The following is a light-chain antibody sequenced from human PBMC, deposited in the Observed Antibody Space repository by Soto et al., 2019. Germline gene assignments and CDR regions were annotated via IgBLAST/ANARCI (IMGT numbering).Light chain of an antibody. CDR3: QQYENLPT. J-gene: IGKJ5*01. CDR1: QNSNNH. V-gene: IGKV1-33*01. Sequence: IQMTQSPSSLSASVGYRLTITCQASQNSNNHLNCHQQKPGRPPKLXXHXESNLEAGVPSRLRGSGSGTDFTFTISRLQPEDIATYYCQQYENLPTFGQGTRLEIK. CDR2: XES.